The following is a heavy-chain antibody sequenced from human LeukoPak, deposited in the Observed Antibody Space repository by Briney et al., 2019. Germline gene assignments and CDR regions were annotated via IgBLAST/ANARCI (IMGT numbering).Heavy chain of an antibody. CDR1: GFAFGNYW. Sequence: GGSLSLSCAASGFAFGNYWMSGVGQAPGKGLEGGANIKQDGSEKYYVDSVKGRFTISRDNAKNSLYLQMNSLRAEDTAVYYCARDSSVSFHYYYYMDVWGKGTTVTISS. CDR2: IKQDGSEK. CDR3: ARDSSVSFHYYYYMDV. J-gene: IGHJ6*03. V-gene: IGHV3-7*01. D-gene: IGHD2-8*01.